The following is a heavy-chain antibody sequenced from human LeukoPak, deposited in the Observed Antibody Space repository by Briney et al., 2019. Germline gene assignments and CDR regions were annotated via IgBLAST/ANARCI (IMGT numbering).Heavy chain of an antibody. Sequence: GRSLRLSCTTSGFSFGDYAMSWVRQAPGKGLEWVGFIRSKAYGATTDYAASVKGRFSISRDDSTSIAYLQLNSLKTEDTAIYYCSRDTSDSYGYYDYWGRGTLVTVSS. CDR3: SRDTSDSYGYYDY. J-gene: IGHJ4*02. CDR2: IRSKAYGATT. D-gene: IGHD5-18*01. CDR1: GFSFGDYA. V-gene: IGHV3-49*04.